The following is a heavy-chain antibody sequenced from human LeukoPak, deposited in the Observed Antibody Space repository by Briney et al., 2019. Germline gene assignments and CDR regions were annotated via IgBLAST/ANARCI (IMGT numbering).Heavy chain of an antibody. CDR3: AKDTAQGYTYGTIEQDY. Sequence: GGSLRLSCAASGITFSSYAMSWVRQAPGKGLEWVSVVSESGGSTHYADSVKGRFTISRDNPKNTLYLEMNRLRAEDTAVYYCAKDTAQGYTYGTIEQDYWGQGTLVTVSS. V-gene: IGHV3-23*01. D-gene: IGHD5-18*01. J-gene: IGHJ4*02. CDR1: GITFSSYA. CDR2: VSESGGST.